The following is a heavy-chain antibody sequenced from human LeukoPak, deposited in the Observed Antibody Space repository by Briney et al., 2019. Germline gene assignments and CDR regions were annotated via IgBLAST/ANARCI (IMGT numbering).Heavy chain of an antibody. D-gene: IGHD3-10*01. CDR1: GYTFTSYG. J-gene: IGHJ5*02. CDR2: ISAYNGNT. V-gene: IGHV1-18*01. Sequence: ASVKVSCKASGYTFTSYGISWVRQAPGQGLEWMGWISAYNGNTNYAQKLQGRVTMTTDTSTSTVYMELRSLRSDDTAVYYCAGAPDYYGSGSYYGIWFDPWGQGTLVTVSS. CDR3: AGAPDYYGSGSYYGIWFDP.